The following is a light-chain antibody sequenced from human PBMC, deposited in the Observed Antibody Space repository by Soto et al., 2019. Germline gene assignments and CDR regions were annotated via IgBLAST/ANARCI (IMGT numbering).Light chain of an antibody. J-gene: IGKJ1*01. CDR2: GAS. Sequence: EFVLTQSPGTLSLSPGERATLSCRASQSVSNNYLAWYQQKPGQAPRLLIYGASNRAAGIPARFSASGTGTDFTLTISDVQPEDFAVYYCHQRQSWPRTFGQGTKVDIK. V-gene: IGKV3-11*01. CDR1: QSVSNNY. CDR3: HQRQSWPRT.